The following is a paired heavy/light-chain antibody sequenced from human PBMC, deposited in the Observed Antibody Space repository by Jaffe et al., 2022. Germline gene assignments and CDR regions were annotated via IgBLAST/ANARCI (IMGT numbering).Light chain of an antibody. V-gene: IGLV3-21*02. J-gene: IGLJ3*02. CDR1: NIGSKS. Sequence: SYVLTQSPSVSVAPGQTARIPCGGNNIGSKSVHWYQQKPGQAPVLVVYDDSDRPSGIPERFSGSNSGNTATLTISRVEAGDEADYYCQVWDNSSDHPNWVFGGGTKLTVL. CDR2: DDS. CDR3: QVWDNSSDHPNWV.
Heavy chain of an antibody. CDR1: GFTFSSYS. D-gene: IGHD3-10*01. Sequence: EVQLVESGGGLVKPGGSLRLSCAASGFTFSSYSMNWVRQAPGKGLEWVSSISSTSSYIYYADSVRGRFTISRDNAKKSLYLQMKSLRADDTAVYYCARGGVTMVQGVNYPFQHWGQGTLVTVSS. J-gene: IGHJ1*01. V-gene: IGHV3-21*01. CDR3: ARGGVTMVQGVNYPFQH. CDR2: ISSTSSYI.